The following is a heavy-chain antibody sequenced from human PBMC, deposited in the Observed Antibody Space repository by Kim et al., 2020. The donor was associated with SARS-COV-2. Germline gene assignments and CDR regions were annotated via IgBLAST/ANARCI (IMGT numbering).Heavy chain of an antibody. CDR2: ISYDGSNK. J-gene: IGHJ6*01. CDR1: GFTFSSYA. V-gene: IGHV3-30*04. CDR3: AREDTAMVRNYYYGMDV. D-gene: IGHD5-18*01. Sequence: GGSLRLSCAASGFTFSSYAMHWVRQAPGKGLEWVAVISYDGSNKYYADSVKGRFTISRDNSKNTLYLQMNSLRAEDTAVYYCAREDTAMVRNYYYGMDV.